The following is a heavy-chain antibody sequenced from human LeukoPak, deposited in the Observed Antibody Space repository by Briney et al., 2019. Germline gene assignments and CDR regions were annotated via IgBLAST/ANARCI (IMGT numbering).Heavy chain of an antibody. J-gene: IGHJ4*02. Sequence: SVKVSCKASGGTFSSYAISWVRQAPGQGLEWMGGIIPIFGTANYAQKFQGRVTITADKSTSTAYMELSSLRSEDTAVYYCAKDISPTVTTGVDYWGQGTLVTVSS. CDR3: AKDISPTVTTGVDY. CDR2: IIPIFGTA. V-gene: IGHV1-69*06. D-gene: IGHD4-17*01. CDR1: GGTFSSYA.